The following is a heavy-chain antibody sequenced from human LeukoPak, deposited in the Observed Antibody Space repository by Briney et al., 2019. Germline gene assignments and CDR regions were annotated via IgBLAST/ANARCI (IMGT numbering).Heavy chain of an antibody. CDR1: GGSISSGGYS. V-gene: IGHV4-61*08. CDR3: ARVSSWSVDY. D-gene: IGHD6-13*01. Sequence: PSQTLSLTCAVSGGSISSGGYSWSWIRQPPGKGLEWIGYIYYSGSTNYNPSLKSRVTISVDTSKNQFSLKLSSVTAADTAVYYCARVSSWSVDYWGQGTLVTVSS. J-gene: IGHJ4*02. CDR2: IYYSGST.